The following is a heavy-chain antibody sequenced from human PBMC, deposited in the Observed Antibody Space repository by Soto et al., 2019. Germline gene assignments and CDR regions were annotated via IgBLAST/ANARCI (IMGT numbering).Heavy chain of an antibody. CDR3: AKIAHGDYGPLDY. V-gene: IGHV3-23*01. Sequence: EVQLLESGGGLVQPGGSLRLSCAAPGFTFSSYAMSWVRQAPGKGLGWVSAISGSGGSTYYADSVKGRFTISRDNSKNTLYLQMNSLRAEDTAVYYCAKIAHGDYGPLDYWGQGTLVTVSS. J-gene: IGHJ4*02. CDR1: GFTFSSYA. D-gene: IGHD4-17*01. CDR2: ISGSGGST.